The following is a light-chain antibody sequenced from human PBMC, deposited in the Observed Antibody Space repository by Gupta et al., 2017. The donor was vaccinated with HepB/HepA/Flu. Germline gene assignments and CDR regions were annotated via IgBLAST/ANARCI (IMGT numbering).Light chain of an antibody. Sequence: QSVLTQPPSASGTPGPRVTISCSGSSSNIGSNYVSWYQQLPGTAPKLLIYRNNQRPSGVPDRFSGSKSGTSASLAISGLRSEDEADYYCAAWDDSLSGLWVFGGGTKLTVL. CDR3: AAWDDSLSGLWV. CDR2: RNN. V-gene: IGLV1-47*01. CDR1: SSNIGSNY. J-gene: IGLJ3*02.